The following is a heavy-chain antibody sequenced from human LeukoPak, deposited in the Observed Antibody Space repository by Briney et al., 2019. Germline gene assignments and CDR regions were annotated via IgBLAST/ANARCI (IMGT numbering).Heavy chain of an antibody. CDR1: GDSVSSNSAA. CDR2: TYYRSKWYN. CDR3: AREIAVADVYYYYGMDV. Sequence: SQTLSLTCAISGDSVSSNSAAWNWIRQSPSRGLEWLGRTYYRSKWYNDYAVSVKSRITINPDTSKNQFSLQLNSVTPEDTAVYYCAREIAVADVYYYYGMDVWGQGTTVTVPS. D-gene: IGHD6-19*01. V-gene: IGHV6-1*01. J-gene: IGHJ6*02.